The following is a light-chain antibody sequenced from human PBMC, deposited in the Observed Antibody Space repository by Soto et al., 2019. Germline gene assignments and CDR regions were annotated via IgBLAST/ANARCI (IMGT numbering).Light chain of an antibody. Sequence: QTVVTQEAALSLSPGGTVTLTCGLTSGSVSSRYYPSWYRQDPGQTPRTLIYSGDIRSSGVPDRFSGSILGSKAALTITGAQTDDESVYYCVLYMKGDIRVFGGGTKLTVL. J-gene: IGLJ2*01. V-gene: IGLV8-61*01. CDR1: SGSVSSRYY. CDR3: VLYMKGDIRV. CDR2: SGD.